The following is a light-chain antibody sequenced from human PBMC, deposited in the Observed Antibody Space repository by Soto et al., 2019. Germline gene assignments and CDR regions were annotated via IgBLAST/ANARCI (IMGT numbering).Light chain of an antibody. J-gene: IGKJ5*01. CDR1: QSINSR. CDR2: GPS. V-gene: IGKV3-15*01. CDR3: QQYNDWPLT. Sequence: EIVMTQSPATLSVSPGERATLSCRASQSINSRLVWYQQKPGQAPRLLIYGPSTRATGIPARFSGSGSGTEFTLTISGLHSEDFAIYYCQQYNDWPLTFGQGTRPEIK.